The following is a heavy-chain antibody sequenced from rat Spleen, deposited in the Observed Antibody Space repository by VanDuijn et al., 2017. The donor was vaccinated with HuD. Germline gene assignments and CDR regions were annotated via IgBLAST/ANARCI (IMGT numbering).Heavy chain of an antibody. Sequence: EVQLVESGGGLVQPGRSLKLSCAASGFTFSNYDMAWVRQAPTKGLEWVASISTGGGNTYYRDSVKGRFTISRDDAKSTLYLQMDSLRSDDTATYYCARLYYSGPWYFDYWGQGVMVTVSS. CDR1: GFTFSNYD. V-gene: IGHV5S23*01. CDR2: ISTGGGNT. J-gene: IGHJ2*01. D-gene: IGHD1-1*01. CDR3: ARLYYSGPWYFDY.